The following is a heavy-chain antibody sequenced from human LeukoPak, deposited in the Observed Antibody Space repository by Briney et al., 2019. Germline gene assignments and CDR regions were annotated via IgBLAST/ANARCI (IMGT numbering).Heavy chain of an antibody. V-gene: IGHV3-74*01. Sequence: GGSLRLSCAASGFXFSTYWMHWVRQAPGKGLVWVSRMNPDGSGSYYADSVKGRFTISRDNAKNTLYLQMNSLRAEDTAVYYCTRNLYGDCWGQGTLVTVSS. CDR1: GFXFSTYW. J-gene: IGHJ4*02. CDR2: MNPDGSGS. D-gene: IGHD3-16*01. CDR3: TRNLYGDC.